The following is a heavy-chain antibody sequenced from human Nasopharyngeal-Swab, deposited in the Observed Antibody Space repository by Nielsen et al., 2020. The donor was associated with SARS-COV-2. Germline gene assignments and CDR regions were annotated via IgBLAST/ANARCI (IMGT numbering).Heavy chain of an antibody. J-gene: IGHJ5*02. V-gene: IGHV4-59*01. CDR2: IYYSGST. D-gene: IGHD3-16*01. CDR1: GGSISSYY. Sequence: SETLSLTCTVSGGSISSYYWSWIRQPPGKGLEWIGYIYYSGSTNYNPSLKSRVTISVDTYKNQFSLKLSSVTAADTAVYYCARGGWGNWFDPWGQGTLVTVSS. CDR3: ARGGWGNWFDP.